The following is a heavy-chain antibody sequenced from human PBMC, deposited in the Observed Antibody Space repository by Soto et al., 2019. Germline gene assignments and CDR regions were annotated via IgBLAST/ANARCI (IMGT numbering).Heavy chain of an antibody. CDR1: GYTFTSYY. J-gene: IGHJ4*02. CDR3: ARFGRKIGYYYGSGSSYYFDY. D-gene: IGHD3-10*01. V-gene: IGHV1-46*03. CDR2: INPSGGST. Sequence: ASVKVSCKASGYTFTSYYMHWVRQAPGQGLEWMGIINPSGGSTSYAQKFQGRVTMTRDTSTSTVYMELSSLRSEDTAMYYFARFGRKIGYYYGSGSSYYFDYWGQGTLVTVSS.